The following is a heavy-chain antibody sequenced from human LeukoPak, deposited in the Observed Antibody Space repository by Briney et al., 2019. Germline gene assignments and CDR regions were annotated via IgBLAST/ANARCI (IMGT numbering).Heavy chain of an antibody. J-gene: IGHJ5*02. D-gene: IGHD1-26*01. Sequence: SETLSLTCAVYSGTFSGYQWTCIRQPPGKGLEWIGQIDHIGRTNHNPSLKGRVTISVDTSKNQFSLMLSSVTAADTAVYYCARVGATISWGQGTQVTVSS. CDR3: ARVGATIS. V-gene: IGHV4-34*01. CDR1: SGTFSGYQ. CDR2: IDHIGRT.